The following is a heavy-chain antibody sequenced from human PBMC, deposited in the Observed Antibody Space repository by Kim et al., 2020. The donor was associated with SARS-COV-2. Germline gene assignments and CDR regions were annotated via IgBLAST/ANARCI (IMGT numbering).Heavy chain of an antibody. J-gene: IGHJ3*01. V-gene: IGHV3-30*07. D-gene: IGHD3-16*01. CDR3: ACEMGDVGRGASKGDV. Sequence: VKGRLTISRDDSKNSLYLQMNSLRDEDTAVYYCACEMGDVGRGASKGDVWGQGTLVTVSS.